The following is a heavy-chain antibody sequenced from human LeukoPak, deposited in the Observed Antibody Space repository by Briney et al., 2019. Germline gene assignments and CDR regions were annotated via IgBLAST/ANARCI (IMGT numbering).Heavy chain of an antibody. CDR1: GGSISSSSYY. V-gene: IGHV4-39*01. CDR3: ARIGGMYSSSRTFDY. Sequence: SETLSLTCTVSGGSISSSSYYWGWIRQPPGKGLEWIGSIYYSGSTYYNPSLKSRVTISVDTSKNQFSLKLSSVTAADTAVNYCARIGGMYSSSRTFDYWGQGTLVTVSS. J-gene: IGHJ4*02. CDR2: IYYSGST. D-gene: IGHD6-6*01.